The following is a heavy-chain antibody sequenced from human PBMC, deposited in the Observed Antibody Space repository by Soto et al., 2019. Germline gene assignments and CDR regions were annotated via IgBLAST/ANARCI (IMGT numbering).Heavy chain of an antibody. Sequence: QLQLQESGPGLVKPSETLSLTCTVSGGSISSSSYYWGWIRQPPGKGLEWSGSIYYSGSTYYNPSLKSQVTISVDTSKNQFTLKLSSVTAADTAVYYCARHNLGMFDYWGQGTLVTVSS. CDR3: ARHNLGMFDY. V-gene: IGHV4-39*01. CDR2: IYYSGST. D-gene: IGHD6-13*01. CDR1: GGSISSSSYY. J-gene: IGHJ4*02.